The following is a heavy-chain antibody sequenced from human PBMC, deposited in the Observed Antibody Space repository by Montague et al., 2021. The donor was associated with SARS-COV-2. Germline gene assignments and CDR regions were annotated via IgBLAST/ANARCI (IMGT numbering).Heavy chain of an antibody. CDR1: GFTFSSYE. D-gene: IGHD6-19*01. V-gene: IGHV3-48*03. CDR2: ISSSGSTI. CDR3: ARDGALYSSGWWGGDFDY. Sequence: SLRLSCAAPGFTFSSYEMNWVRQAPGKGLEWVSYISSSGSTIYYADSVKGRFTISRDNAKNSLYLQMNSLRAEDTAVYYCARDGALYSSGWWGGDFDYWGQGTLVTVSS. J-gene: IGHJ4*02.